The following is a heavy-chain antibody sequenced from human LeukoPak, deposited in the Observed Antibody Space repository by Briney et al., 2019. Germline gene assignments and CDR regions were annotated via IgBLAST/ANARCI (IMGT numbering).Heavy chain of an antibody. V-gene: IGHV3-66*01. Sequence: GGSLRRSCAGSGFTVSSNYMSWVRQAPGKGLEWVSVIYTGGNTYYADSVKGRFTISRDNSKNTLYLQMNSLRAEDTAVYYCARGLIYSPNWFDPWGQGTLVTVSS. CDR3: ARGLIYSPNWFDP. J-gene: IGHJ5*02. CDR2: IYTGGNT. CDR1: GFTVSSNY. D-gene: IGHD4-11*01.